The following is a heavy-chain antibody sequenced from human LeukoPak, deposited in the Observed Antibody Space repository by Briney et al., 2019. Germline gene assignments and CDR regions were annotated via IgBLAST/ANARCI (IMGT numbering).Heavy chain of an antibody. CDR2: IYSGST. CDR1: GASITSSY. J-gene: IGHJ5*02. D-gene: IGHD6-13*01. V-gene: IGHV4-59*08. CDR3: ARRMSAAGTGWFDP. Sequence: SETLSLTCSVSGASITSSYWSWIRQTPGKGLEWIGNIYSGSTNYNPSFESRVTISVDTSKNQFSLKLSSVTAADTAVYYCARRMSAAGTGWFDPWGQGRLVTGSS.